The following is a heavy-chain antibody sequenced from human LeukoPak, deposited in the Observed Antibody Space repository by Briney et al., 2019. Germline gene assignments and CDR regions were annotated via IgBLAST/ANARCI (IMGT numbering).Heavy chain of an antibody. D-gene: IGHD6-13*01. CDR3: ARNLGYSTLDY. J-gene: IGHJ4*02. V-gene: IGHV4-38-2*01. CDR1: GYSIISDYY. Sequence: SETLSLTCAVSGYSIISDYYWGWFRLPPGKGLEWVGSINHSGSTYYNLSLKSRVTISVDTSKNQFSLSVSSVTAADTAVYYCARNLGYSTLDYWGQGLLFTVSS. CDR2: INHSGST.